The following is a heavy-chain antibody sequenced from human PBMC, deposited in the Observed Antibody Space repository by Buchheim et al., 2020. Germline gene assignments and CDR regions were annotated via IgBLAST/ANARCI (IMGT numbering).Heavy chain of an antibody. CDR3: ARAQLGYSYCPFDD. CDR1: ADSIRSHY. J-gene: IGHJ4*02. CDR2: MYYDGNT. D-gene: IGHD5-18*01. V-gene: IGHV4-59*11. Sequence: QVQLQESGPGLVKPSETLSLTCTVSADSIRSHYWSWIRQPPGKGLEWIGYMYYDGNTKYNPSLESRVTISVDTPKNPLSLKLSSVTTADTATYYCARAQLGYSYCPFDDWGQG.